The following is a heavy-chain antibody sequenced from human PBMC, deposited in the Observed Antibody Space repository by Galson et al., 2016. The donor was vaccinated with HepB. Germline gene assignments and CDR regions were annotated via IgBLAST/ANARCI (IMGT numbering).Heavy chain of an antibody. CDR1: GYIFTSYY. J-gene: IGHJ3*01. CDR2: ISPSGGRT. Sequence: SVKVSCKASGYIFTSYYIHWVRQAPGQGPEWMGIISPSGGRTNFAQKFKGRVNMTRDTSRSTVYLELSGLRSEDTGLYFCARDRRLNTGPLDVWGQGTMVTVSS. CDR3: ARDRRLNTGPLDV. D-gene: IGHD2-8*02. V-gene: IGHV1-46*01.